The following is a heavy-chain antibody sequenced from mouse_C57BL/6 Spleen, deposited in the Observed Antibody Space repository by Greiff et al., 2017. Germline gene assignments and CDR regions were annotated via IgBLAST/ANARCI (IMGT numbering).Heavy chain of an antibody. CDR1: GFNIKDYY. J-gene: IGHJ2*01. D-gene: IGHD1-1*01. CDR3: TTPYYGSSPYFDY. Sequence: EVQLQQSGAELVRPGASVKLSCTASGFNIKDYYMHWVKQRPEQGLEWIGRIDPEDGDTEYAPKFQGKATMTADTSSNTAYLQLSSLTSEDTAVYYCTTPYYGSSPYFDYWGQGTTLTVSS. CDR2: IDPEDGDT. V-gene: IGHV14-1*01.